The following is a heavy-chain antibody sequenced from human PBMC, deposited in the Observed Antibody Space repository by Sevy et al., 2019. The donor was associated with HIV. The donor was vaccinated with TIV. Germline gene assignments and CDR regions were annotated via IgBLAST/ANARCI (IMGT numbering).Heavy chain of an antibody. CDR3: ARRNDFDI. Sequence: SETLSLTCTVSGGSINSDHWNWIRQPPGKGLEWIGYVYYTGGTNYNPSPKNRFTISVDRTRNQFSLKLTSVTAADTAVYYCARRNDFDIWGQGTMVTVSS. CDR1: GGSINSDH. J-gene: IGHJ3*02. V-gene: IGHV4-59*08. CDR2: VYYTGGT.